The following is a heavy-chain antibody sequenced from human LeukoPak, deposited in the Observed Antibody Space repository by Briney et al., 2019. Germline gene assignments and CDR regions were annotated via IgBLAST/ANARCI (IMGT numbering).Heavy chain of an antibody. J-gene: IGHJ6*03. Sequence: SETLSLTCTVSGGSISSYYWSWIRQPPGKGLEWIGYIYYSGSTNYNPSLKSRVTISLDTSKNQFSLRLSSVTAADTAVYYCARARVYRVGSSADYYYYMDVWGKGTAVTVSS. V-gene: IGHV4-59*01. CDR3: ARARVYRVGSSADYYYYMDV. D-gene: IGHD6-6*01. CDR1: GGSISSYY. CDR2: IYYSGST.